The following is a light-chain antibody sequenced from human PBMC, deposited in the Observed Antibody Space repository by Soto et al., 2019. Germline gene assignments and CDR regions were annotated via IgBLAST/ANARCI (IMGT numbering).Light chain of an antibody. V-gene: IGLV2-14*01. J-gene: IGLJ2*01. Sequence: QSALTQPASVSGSPGQSITISCTGTSSDVGSYNYVSWYQQHPGKAPKLMIYEVSYRPSGVSNRFSASKSGNTASLTISGLQAEDEADYYCSSYRRTTFPHVVFGGGTKLTVL. CDR3: SSYRRTTFPHVV. CDR1: SSDVGSYNY. CDR2: EVS.